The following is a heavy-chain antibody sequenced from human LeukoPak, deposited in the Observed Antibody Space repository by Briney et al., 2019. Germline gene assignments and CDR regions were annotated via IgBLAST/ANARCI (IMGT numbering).Heavy chain of an antibody. J-gene: IGHJ5*02. Sequence: GGSLRLSCAASGFTFSSYAMHWVRQAPGKGLEWVAVISYDGSNKYYADSVKGRFTISRDNSKNTLYLQMNSLRAEDTAVYYCAKGPYYYGSGSYSFDPWGQGTLVTVSS. CDR3: AKGPYYYGSGSYSFDP. D-gene: IGHD3-10*01. CDR2: ISYDGSNK. V-gene: IGHV3-30*04. CDR1: GFTFSSYA.